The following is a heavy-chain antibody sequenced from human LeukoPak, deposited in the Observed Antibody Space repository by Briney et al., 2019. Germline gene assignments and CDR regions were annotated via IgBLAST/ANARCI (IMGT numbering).Heavy chain of an antibody. Sequence: SETLSLTCAVYGGSFSGYYWSWIRQPPGKGLEWIGEINHSGSTNYNPSLKSRVTISVDTSKNQFSLKLSSVTAADTAVYYCARVWYYGSGSYSGFDYWGQGTLVTVSS. CDR3: ARVWYYGSGSYSGFDY. CDR1: GGSFSGYY. J-gene: IGHJ4*02. CDR2: INHSGST. D-gene: IGHD3-10*01. V-gene: IGHV4-34*01.